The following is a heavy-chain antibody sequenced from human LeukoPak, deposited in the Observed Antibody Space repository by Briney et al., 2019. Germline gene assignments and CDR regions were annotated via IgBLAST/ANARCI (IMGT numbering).Heavy chain of an antibody. Sequence: GGSLRLSCAASGFTFSSYAMSWVRQAPGKGLEWVSAISGSGGSTYYADSVKGRFTISRDNSKNTLYLQMNSLRAEDTAVYYCAKDEFYDSSGYYGLHFYWGQGTLVTVSS. V-gene: IGHV3-23*01. CDR2: ISGSGGST. J-gene: IGHJ4*02. CDR1: GFTFSSYA. D-gene: IGHD3-22*01. CDR3: AKDEFYDSSGYYGLHFY.